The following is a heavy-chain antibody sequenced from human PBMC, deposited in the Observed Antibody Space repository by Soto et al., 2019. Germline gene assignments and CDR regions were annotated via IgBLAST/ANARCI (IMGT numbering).Heavy chain of an antibody. CDR1: GYTFTNYW. D-gene: IGHD1-1*01. V-gene: IGHV5-51*01. J-gene: IGHJ3*01. CDR2: IYPRDSHT. CDR3: ARFAATSGINAFDV. Sequence: GESLKISCQGSGYTFTNYWIVWVRQLPGKGLEWMGIIYPRDSHTTYSPSFQGQVTISDDKSLNSAFLQWISLKASDPATYYCARFAATSGINAFDVWGPGTMVTVSS.